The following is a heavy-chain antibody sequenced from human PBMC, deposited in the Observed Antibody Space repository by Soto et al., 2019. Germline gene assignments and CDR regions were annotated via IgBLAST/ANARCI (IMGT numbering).Heavy chain of an antibody. D-gene: IGHD5-12*01. J-gene: IGHJ4*01. CDR1: GGLISKYS. Sequence: QGQLVQSGAEVRKPGSSVKVSCKTSGGLISKYSFTWVRKAPGQGLEWMGGVLPISGSTDYAQKFQSGLSITADRSTSTVYMELSRLRSDDTANYYCATIRVRGGPLRFEDGGQGMLISVSS. CDR3: ATIRVRGGPLRFED. CDR2: VLPISGST. V-gene: IGHV1-69*06.